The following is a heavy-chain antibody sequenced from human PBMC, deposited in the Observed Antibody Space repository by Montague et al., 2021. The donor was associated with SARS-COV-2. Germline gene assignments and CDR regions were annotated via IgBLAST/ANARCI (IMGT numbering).Heavy chain of an antibody. J-gene: IGHJ4*02. CDR2: IYHSGDT. D-gene: IGHD4-17*01. Sequence: TLSLTCAVSGGSMSSGTYSWSWIRQPPGKGLEWIGYIYHSGDTYYNPSLKSRVTISVDRSKNQFSLRLSSVTAADTAVYYCARGGGYSDLHYFDYWGQGTLVTVSS. CDR3: ARGGGYSDLHYFDY. V-gene: IGHV4-30-2*01. CDR1: GGSMSSGTYS.